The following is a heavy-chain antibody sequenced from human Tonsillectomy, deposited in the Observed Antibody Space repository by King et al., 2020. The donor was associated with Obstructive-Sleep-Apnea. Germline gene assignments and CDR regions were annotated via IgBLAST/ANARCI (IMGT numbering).Heavy chain of an antibody. V-gene: IGHV4-59*08. CDR2: IYYSGST. D-gene: IGHD2-15*01. J-gene: IGHJ4*02. CDR1: GGSISSYY. Sequence: QLQESGPGLVKPSETLSLTCTVSGGSISSYYWTWIRQPPGKGLAWIGYIYYSGSTNYNPSLKSRVTTSIDTSKNPFSLKLSLVTAADTAVYYCARQRVAPRYFDYWGQGTLVTVSS. CDR3: ARQRVAPRYFDY.